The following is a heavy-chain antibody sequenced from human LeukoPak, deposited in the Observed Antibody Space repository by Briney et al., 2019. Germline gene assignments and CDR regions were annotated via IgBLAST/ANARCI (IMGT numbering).Heavy chain of an antibody. J-gene: IGHJ4*02. D-gene: IGHD2-21*02. CDR3: AKERSRGGDCLDY. V-gene: IGHV3-23*01. CDR2: ISGSGGST. Sequence: PGGSLRLSCAASGFTFSTYGMSWVRQAPGKGLVWVSAISGSGGSTYYADSVKGRFTISRDNSKNTLYLQMNSLRAEETAVYYCAKERSRGGDCLDYWGQGTLVTVSS. CDR1: GFTFSTYG.